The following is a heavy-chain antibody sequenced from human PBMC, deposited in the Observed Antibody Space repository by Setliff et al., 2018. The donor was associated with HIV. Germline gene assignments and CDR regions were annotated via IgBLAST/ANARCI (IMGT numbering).Heavy chain of an antibody. V-gene: IGHV1-69*10. D-gene: IGHD4-17*01. CDR1: GGTFSNYA. CDR2: ITPMLGKA. CDR3: ARGEWLLLHQTTVSNDYCYGMDV. J-gene: IGHJ6*02. Sequence: GASVKVSCKASGGTFSNYAINWVRQAPGQGLEWMGGITPMLGKANYAQKFQGRVTIIADESTSTAYMELSSLRSEDTAVYYCARGEWLLLHQTTVSNDYCYGMDVWGQGTTVTVSS.